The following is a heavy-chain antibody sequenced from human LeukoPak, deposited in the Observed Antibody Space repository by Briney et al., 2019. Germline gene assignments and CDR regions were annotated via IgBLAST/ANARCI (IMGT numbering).Heavy chain of an antibody. Sequence: GGSLRLSCAASGFTFSSYSMNWVRQAPGKGLEWVSYISSSSNTIYYADSVKGRFTISRDNSKNTLYLQMNSLRAEDTAVYYCAKDLIGVSFDYWGQGTLVTVSS. D-gene: IGHD3-10*01. V-gene: IGHV3-48*01. CDR3: AKDLIGVSFDY. J-gene: IGHJ4*02. CDR1: GFTFSSYS. CDR2: ISSSSNTI.